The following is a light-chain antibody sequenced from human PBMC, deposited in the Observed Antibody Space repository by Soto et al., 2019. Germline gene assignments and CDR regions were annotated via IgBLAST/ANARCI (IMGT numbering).Light chain of an antibody. Sequence: EIVLTQSRGTLSLSPGERATLACRASQTVRNNYLAWYQQKPGQAPTLXIYDASNRATGIPDRFSGGGSGTDFTLTISRLEPEDFEVYYCQQYGSSPLISFGQGTRLEIK. CDR2: DAS. CDR1: QTVRNNY. V-gene: IGKV3-20*01. CDR3: QQYGSSPLIS. J-gene: IGKJ5*01.